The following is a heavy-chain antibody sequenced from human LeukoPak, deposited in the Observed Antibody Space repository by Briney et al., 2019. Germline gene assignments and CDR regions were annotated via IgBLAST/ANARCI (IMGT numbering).Heavy chain of an antibody. CDR2: ISGSGGST. CDR3: AKDGPYSSSWYRGYFDY. D-gene: IGHD6-13*01. J-gene: IGHJ4*02. V-gene: IGHV3-23*01. Sequence: PGGSLRLSCAASGFTFSSYAMSWVRQAPGKGLEWVSAISGSGGSTYYADSVKGRFTISRDNSMNTLYLQMNSLRAEDTAVYYCAKDGPYSSSWYRGYFDYWGQGTLVTVSS. CDR1: GFTFSSYA.